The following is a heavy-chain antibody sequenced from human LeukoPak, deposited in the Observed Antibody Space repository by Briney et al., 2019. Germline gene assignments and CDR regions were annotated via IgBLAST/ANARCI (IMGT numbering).Heavy chain of an antibody. D-gene: IGHD3-16*01. V-gene: IGHV4-34*01. J-gene: IGHJ4*02. CDR2: INHSGST. CDR1: GGSFSGYY. CDR3: ARYYDRTGFDY. Sequence: SSETLSLTCAVYGGSFSGYYWSWIRQPPGKGLEWIGEINHSGSTNYNPSLKSRVTISVDTSKNQFSLKLSSVTAADTAMYYCARYYDRTGFDYWGQGTLVTVSS.